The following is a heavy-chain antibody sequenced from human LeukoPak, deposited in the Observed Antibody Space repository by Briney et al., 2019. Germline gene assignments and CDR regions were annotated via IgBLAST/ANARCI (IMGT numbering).Heavy chain of an antibody. V-gene: IGHV3-9*01. CDR3: AKDRTFRLGAFDI. D-gene: IGHD3-16*01. J-gene: IGHJ3*02. CDR2: ISWNSGTI. CDR1: GFTFDDYA. Sequence: GGSLRLPFEAFGFTFDDYAMHWVGQAPGKGLGGVSGISWNSGTIVHGDSVKGRFTISRDNAKNSLYLQMNSLRAEHTALYYCAKDRTFRLGAFDIWGQGTMVTVSS.